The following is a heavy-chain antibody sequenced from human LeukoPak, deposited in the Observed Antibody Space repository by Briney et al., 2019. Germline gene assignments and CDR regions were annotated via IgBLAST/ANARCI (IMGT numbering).Heavy chain of an antibody. CDR1: GYTFNTYT. J-gene: IGHJ4*02. V-gene: IGHV1-18*01. D-gene: IGHD3-9*01. Sequence: GASVKVSCKASGYTFNTYTITWVRQAPGQGLEWMGWINPYNGYRNYAQKLQGRVTMTTDTSTSTAYMELRSLGSDDTAVYYCARSGMVLRYLDWSLDDWGQGTLVTVSS. CDR2: INPYNGYR. CDR3: ARSGMVLRYLDWSLDD.